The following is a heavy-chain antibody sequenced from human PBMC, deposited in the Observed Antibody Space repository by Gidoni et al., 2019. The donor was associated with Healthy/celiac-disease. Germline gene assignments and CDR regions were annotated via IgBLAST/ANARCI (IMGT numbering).Heavy chain of an antibody. D-gene: IGHD4-17*01. CDR3: ARSMTTDAFDI. Sequence: QVQLVASGGGVVQPGRSLRLSCAASAFTFSSYGLHWVRQAPGQGLGWVAVIWYDGSNKYYADSVKGRFTISRDNSKNTLYLQRNSLRAEDTAVYYCARSMTTDAFDIWGQGTMVTVSS. V-gene: IGHV3-33*01. J-gene: IGHJ3*02. CDR1: AFTFSSYG. CDR2: IWYDGSNK.